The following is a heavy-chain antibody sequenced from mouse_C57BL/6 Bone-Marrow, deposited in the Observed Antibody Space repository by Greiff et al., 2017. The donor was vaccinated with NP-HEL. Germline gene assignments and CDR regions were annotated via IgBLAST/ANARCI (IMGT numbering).Heavy chain of an antibody. J-gene: IGHJ1*03. CDR1: GYTFTSYD. D-gene: IGHD2-4*01. CDR2: IYPRDGST. V-gene: IGHV1-85*01. CDR3: ARHYDYDGNWYFDV. Sequence: QVQLKESGPELVKPGASVKLSCKASGYTFTSYDINWVKQRPGQGLEWIGWIYPRDGSTKYNEKFKGKATLTVDTSSSTAYMELHSLTSEDSAVYFCARHYDYDGNWYFDVWGTGTTVTVSS.